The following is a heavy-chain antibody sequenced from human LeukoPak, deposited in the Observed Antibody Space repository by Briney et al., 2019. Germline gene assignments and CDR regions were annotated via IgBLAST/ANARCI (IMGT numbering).Heavy chain of an antibody. CDR1: GFTFSTYS. V-gene: IGHV3-48*04. Sequence: GGSLRLSCAAAGFTFSTYSMNWVRQAPGKGLEWVSYINSSSRTIFYADSVEGRFTISRDDAKNSLFLQMSSLRAEDTAVYYCAREGVGSWYNGRYYMDVWGRGTTVTVSS. CDR2: INSSSRTI. J-gene: IGHJ6*03. D-gene: IGHD6-13*01. CDR3: AREGVGSWYNGRYYMDV.